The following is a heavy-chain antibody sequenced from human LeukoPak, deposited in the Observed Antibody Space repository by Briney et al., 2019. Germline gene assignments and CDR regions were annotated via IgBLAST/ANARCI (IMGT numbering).Heavy chain of an antibody. CDR2: VHRSECT. D-gene: IGHD2-8*02. Sequence: PSETLSLTCAVSIDSTRGNYWSWVRQSPGKGLEWIGEVHRSECTNYMPSLKSRVTISIDNSKDQISLDLASVTAADTAVYYCATEILGVPTPGAYWGQGTLVTVSS. J-gene: IGHJ4*02. CDR3: ATEILGVPTPGAY. CDR1: IDSTRGNY. V-gene: IGHV4-4*02.